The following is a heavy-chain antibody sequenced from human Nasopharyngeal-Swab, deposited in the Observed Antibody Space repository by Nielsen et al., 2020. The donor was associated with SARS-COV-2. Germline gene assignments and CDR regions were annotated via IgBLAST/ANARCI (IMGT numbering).Heavy chain of an antibody. D-gene: IGHD1-26*01. J-gene: IGHJ6*03. CDR3: ARTDRGGSYFSQYYYYMDA. CDR1: GFTFSSYA. CDR2: ISSDGSDK. Sequence: GESLKISCATSGFTFSSYAMHWVRQAPGKGLEWVAVISSDGSDKFYADSVKGRFSISRDTSRSAVYLQMNSLRAEDTALYYCARTDRGGSYFSQYYYYMDAWGTGTTVTVSS. V-gene: IGHV3-30*03.